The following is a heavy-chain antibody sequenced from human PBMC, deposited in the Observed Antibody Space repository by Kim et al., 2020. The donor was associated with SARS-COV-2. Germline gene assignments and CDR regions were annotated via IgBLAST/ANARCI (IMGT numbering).Heavy chain of an antibody. V-gene: IGHV3-49*04. Sequence: GGSLRLSCTASGFTFGDYAMSWVRQAPGKGLEWVGFIRSKAYGGTTEYAASVKGRFTISRDDSKSIAYLQMNSLKTEDTAVYYCTRDREDRTYYYDSSGYEDAFDIWGQGTMVTVSS. CDR2: IRSKAYGGTT. CDR1: GFTFGDYA. D-gene: IGHD3-22*01. J-gene: IGHJ3*02. CDR3: TRDREDRTYYYDSSGYEDAFDI.